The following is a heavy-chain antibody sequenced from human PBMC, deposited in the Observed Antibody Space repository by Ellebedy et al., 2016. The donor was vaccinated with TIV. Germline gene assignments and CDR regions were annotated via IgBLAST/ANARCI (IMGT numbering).Heavy chain of an antibody. V-gene: IGHV1-69*04. CDR2: IIPILGIA. CDR1: VGTFSSYA. CDR3: ASESPSYWYFDL. Sequence: AASVKVSCKASVGTFSSYAISWVRQAPGQGLEWMGRIIPILGIANYAQKFQGRVTITADKSTSTAYMELRSLRSEDTAVYYCASESPSYWYFDLWGRGTLVTVSS. J-gene: IGHJ2*01.